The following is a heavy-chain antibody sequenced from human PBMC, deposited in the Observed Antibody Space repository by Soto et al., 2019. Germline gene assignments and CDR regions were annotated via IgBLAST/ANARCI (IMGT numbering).Heavy chain of an antibody. V-gene: IGHV3-9*02. Sequence: GGSLRLSCVASAFSSHHHAIHWVRQGPGKGLEWVSGIHWNNGATGYADSVKGRFTIFKDNVKNSVYLQMNSLRTDDTAFYYCTEDILPGGADVWGQGTTVTASS. CDR1: AFSSHHHA. D-gene: IGHD3-16*01. J-gene: IGHJ6*02. CDR2: IHWNNGAT. CDR3: TEDILPGGADV.